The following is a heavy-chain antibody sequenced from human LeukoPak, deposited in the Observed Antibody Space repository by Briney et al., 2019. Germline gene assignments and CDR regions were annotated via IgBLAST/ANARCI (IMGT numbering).Heavy chain of an antibody. V-gene: IGHV3-43*01. D-gene: IGHD1-1*01. J-gene: IGHJ4*02. Sequence: GGSLRLSCAASGFTFDDYTMHWVRQAPEKGLEWVSLISWDGGSTYYADSVKGRFTISRDNSKNSLYLQMNSLRTEDTALYYCATLPSERDYWGQGTLVTVSS. CDR2: ISWDGGST. CDR3: ATLPSERDY. CDR1: GFTFDDYT.